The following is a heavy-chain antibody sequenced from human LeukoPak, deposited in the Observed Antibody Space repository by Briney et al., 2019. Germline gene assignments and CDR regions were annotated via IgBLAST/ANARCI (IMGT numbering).Heavy chain of an antibody. V-gene: IGHV1-2*02. J-gene: IGHJ4*02. Sequence: RASVKVSCKASGYXFTDYYMHWVRQAPGQGLEWLGWINPNSGGTSYAQKFQGRVTMTRDTSISTAYMEVSRLRSDDTAVYYCATMGATNFDHWGQGTLVTVSS. D-gene: IGHD1-26*01. CDR3: ATMGATNFDH. CDR2: INPNSGGT. CDR1: GYXFTDYY.